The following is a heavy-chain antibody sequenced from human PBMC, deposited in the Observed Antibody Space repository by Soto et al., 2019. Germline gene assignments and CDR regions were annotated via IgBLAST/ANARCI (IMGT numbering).Heavy chain of an antibody. CDR2: ISSSSTYI. CDR3: VRDGALSGNPIIQEG. J-gene: IGHJ4*02. D-gene: IGHD1-26*01. CDR1: GFTFSSYS. V-gene: IGHV3-21*01. Sequence: GGSLRLSCVASGFTFSSYSMNWVRQAPGKGLEWVSSISSSSTYIYYTDSVKGRFTISRDNAKNSLYLQMNSLRAEDTAVYYCVRDGALSGNPIIQEGWGQGTLVTVSS.